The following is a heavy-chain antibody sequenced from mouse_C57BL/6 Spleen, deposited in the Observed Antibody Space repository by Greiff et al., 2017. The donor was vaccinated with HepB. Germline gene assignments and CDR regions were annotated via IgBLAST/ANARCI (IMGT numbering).Heavy chain of an antibody. CDR3: ARDNDGYLYYFDY. CDR1: GFTFSSYA. Sequence: EVQRVESGGGLVKPGGSLKLSCAASGFTFSSYAMSWVRQTPEKRLEWVATISDGGSYTYYPDNVKGRFTISRDNAKNNLYLQMSHLKSEDTAMYYCARDNDGYLYYFDYWGQGTTLTVSS. J-gene: IGHJ2*01. V-gene: IGHV5-4*01. CDR2: ISDGGSYT. D-gene: IGHD2-3*01.